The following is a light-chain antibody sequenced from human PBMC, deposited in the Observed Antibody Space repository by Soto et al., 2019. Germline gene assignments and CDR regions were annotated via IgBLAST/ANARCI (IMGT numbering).Light chain of an antibody. J-gene: IGKJ2*01. CDR2: KVS. CDR3: MQGAHWPYT. CDR1: QSLLYSDGNTY. V-gene: IGKV2-30*01. Sequence: DVVMTQSPLSLPVTLGQPASISCRSSQSLLYSDGNTYLNWFQQRSGQSPRRLIYKVSTRDSGVPDRFSGSGSGTDFTLKISRVEAEDVGVYYCMQGAHWPYTFGQGTKLEIK.